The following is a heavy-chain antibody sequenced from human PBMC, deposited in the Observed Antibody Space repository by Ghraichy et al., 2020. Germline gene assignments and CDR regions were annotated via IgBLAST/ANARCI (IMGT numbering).Heavy chain of an antibody. CDR2: VKQDGSER. CDR1: GFDFRDHW. Sequence: GGSLRLSCAASGFDFRDHWMTWVRQAPGKGLEWVANVKQDGSERYYVDSVKGRFTISRDNAKNSVSLQMDSLRAEDTAVYYCVRVSPPYSAAFDIWGRGTMVTVSS. J-gene: IGHJ3*02. V-gene: IGHV3-7*03. D-gene: IGHD4-11*01. CDR3: VRVSPPYSAAFDI.